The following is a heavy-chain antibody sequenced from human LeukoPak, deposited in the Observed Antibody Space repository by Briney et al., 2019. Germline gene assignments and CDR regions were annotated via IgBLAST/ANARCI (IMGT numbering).Heavy chain of an antibody. V-gene: IGHV4-39*07. J-gene: IGHJ4*02. CDR2: IYYSGST. CDR3: ARGNPSGYSYGYFDY. Sequence: TSETLSLTCTVSGGSISSSSYYWGWIRQPPGKGLEWIGSIYYSGSTYYNPSLKSRVTISVDTSKNQFSLKLSSVTAADTAVYYCARGNPSGYSYGYFDYWGQGTLVTVSS. CDR1: GGSISSSSYY. D-gene: IGHD5-18*01.